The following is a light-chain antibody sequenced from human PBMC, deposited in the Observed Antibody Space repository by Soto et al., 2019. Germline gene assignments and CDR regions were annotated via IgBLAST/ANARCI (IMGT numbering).Light chain of an antibody. Sequence: EIVLTQSPATLSLSPGERDTLSCRASQSVNIYLAWYQQKPGQAPRLLIYDASNRATGIPARFSGSGSGTDFTLTISSLEPEDIAVYYCQQRSNWRVTFGGGTKVDI. CDR1: QSVNIY. CDR3: QQRSNWRVT. CDR2: DAS. V-gene: IGKV3-11*01. J-gene: IGKJ4*01.